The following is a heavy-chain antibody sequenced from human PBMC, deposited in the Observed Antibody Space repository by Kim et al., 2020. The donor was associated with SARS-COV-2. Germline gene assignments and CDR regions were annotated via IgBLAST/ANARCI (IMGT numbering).Heavy chain of an antibody. J-gene: IGHJ6*02. V-gene: IGHV4-34*01. CDR1: GGSFSGYY. D-gene: IGHD2-2*01. Sequence: SETLSLTCAVYGGSFSGYYWSWIRQPPGKGLEWIGEINHSGSTNYNPSLKSRVTISVDTSKNQFSLKLSSVTAADTAVYYCARGGVGYCSSTSCYARANYYYYGMDVWGQGTTVTVSS. CDR3: ARGGVGYCSSTSCYARANYYYYGMDV. CDR2: INHSGST.